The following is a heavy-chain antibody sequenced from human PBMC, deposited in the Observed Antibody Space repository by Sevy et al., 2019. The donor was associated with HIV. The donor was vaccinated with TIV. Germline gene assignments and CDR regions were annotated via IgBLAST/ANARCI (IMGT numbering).Heavy chain of an antibody. CDR2: IYPGDSDT. D-gene: IGHD3-22*01. J-gene: IGHJ6*02. V-gene: IGHV5-51*01. Sequence: GESLKISCKGSGYSFTSYWIGWVRQMPGKGLERMGIIYPGDSDTRYSPSFQGQVTISADKSISTAYLQWSSLKASDTAMYYCARLDYYDSSGYPSYYYGMDVWGQGTTVTVSS. CDR1: GYSFTSYW. CDR3: ARLDYYDSSGYPSYYYGMDV.